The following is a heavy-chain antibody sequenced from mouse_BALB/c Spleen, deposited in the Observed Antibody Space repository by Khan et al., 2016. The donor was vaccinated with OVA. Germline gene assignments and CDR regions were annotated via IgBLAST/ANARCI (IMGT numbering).Heavy chain of an antibody. CDR3: ARNYDYDEGLAY. CDR1: GFSLTNYG. D-gene: IGHD2-4*01. J-gene: IGHJ3*01. Sequence: QVQLMQSGPGLVQPSQSLSITCTVSGFSLTNYGVHWVRQSPGKGLEWLGLIRSGGSTDYNAAFISRLSISKDNSKSQVFFKMNSLQANETAIYYCARNYDYDEGLAYWGQGTLVTVSA. V-gene: IGHV2-2*02. CDR2: IRSGGST.